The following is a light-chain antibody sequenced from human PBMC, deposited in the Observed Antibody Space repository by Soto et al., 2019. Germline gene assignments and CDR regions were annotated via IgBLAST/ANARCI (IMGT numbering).Light chain of an antibody. CDR1: QDIRSS. CDR3: QQYGSSPLT. Sequence: EIVLTQSPGTLSLSPGERATLSCRASQDIRSSLAWYQQKPGQAPWLLIYGASSRATGIPDRFSGSGSGTDFTLTISRLEPEDFAVYYCQQYGSSPLTFGGGTKV. V-gene: IGKV3-20*01. CDR2: GAS. J-gene: IGKJ4*01.